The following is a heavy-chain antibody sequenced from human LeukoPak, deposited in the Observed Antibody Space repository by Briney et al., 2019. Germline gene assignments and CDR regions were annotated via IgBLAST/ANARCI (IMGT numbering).Heavy chain of an antibody. CDR1: GFTFSSYS. D-gene: IGHD1-1*01. CDR2: ISSSSSYI. J-gene: IGHJ4*02. CDR3: AKTIDWSYFDY. V-gene: IGHV3-21*04. Sequence: GGSLRLSCAASGFTFSSYSMNWVRQAPGKGLEWVSSISSSSSYIYYADSVKGRFTISRDNSKNTLYLQMNSLRAEDTAVYYCAKTIDWSYFDYWGQGTLVTVSS.